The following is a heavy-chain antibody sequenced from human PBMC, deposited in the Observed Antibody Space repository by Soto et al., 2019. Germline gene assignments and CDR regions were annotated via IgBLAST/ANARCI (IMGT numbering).Heavy chain of an antibody. J-gene: IGHJ6*02. CDR3: ARVRYYGSGSYYTYYYYYGMDV. CDR2: IIPIFGTA. D-gene: IGHD3-10*01. V-gene: IGHV1-69*13. CDR1: GYTFTSYD. Sequence: SVKVSCKASGYTFTSYDIYWVRQAPGQGLEWMGGIIPIFGTANYAQKFQGRVTITADESTSTAYMELSSLRSEDTAVYYCARVRYYGSGSYYTYYYYYGMDVWGQGTTVTVSS.